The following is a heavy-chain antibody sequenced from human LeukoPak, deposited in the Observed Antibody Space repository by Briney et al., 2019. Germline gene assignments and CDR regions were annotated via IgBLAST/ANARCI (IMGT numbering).Heavy chain of an antibody. CDR1: GFTFRSYD. J-gene: IGHJ4*02. CDR3: AKEVWSAMYYFDF. Sequence: GGSLRLSCAASGFTFRSYDMSWVRQAPGKGLEWVSTLSGSGDSTYYADSVKGRFTISRDNSKNTLILQMTSMRAEDKAVYHCAKEVWSAMYYFDFWGQGTLVTVSS. V-gene: IGHV3-23*01. D-gene: IGHD2-2*01. CDR2: LSGSGDST.